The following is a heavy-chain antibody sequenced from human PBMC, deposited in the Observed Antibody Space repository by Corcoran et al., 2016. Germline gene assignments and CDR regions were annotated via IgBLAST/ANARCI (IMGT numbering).Heavy chain of an antibody. Sequence: EVQLLESGGGLVQSGGSLRLSCAASGFTFSNYVMSWVRQAPGKGLEWVSHISGSSSNTDYADSVKGRFTISRDNSKHTLFLQMNSRRAEDTAVYYCAKGEQWLGYFDYWGQGTLVTVSS. CDR2: ISGSSSNT. J-gene: IGHJ4*02. V-gene: IGHV3-23*01. D-gene: IGHD6-19*01. CDR1: GFTFSNYV. CDR3: AKGEQWLGYFDY.